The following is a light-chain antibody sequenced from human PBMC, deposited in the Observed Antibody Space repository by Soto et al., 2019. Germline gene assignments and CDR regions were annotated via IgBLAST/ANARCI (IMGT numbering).Light chain of an antibody. CDR2: AAS. J-gene: IGKJ2*01. V-gene: IGKV1-39*01. CDR1: QSISSY. CDR3: QQSYGTPHT. Sequence: DIQMTQSPSSLSASVGDRVTITCRASQSISSYLNWYQQKPGKAPKLLIYAASSLQSGVPSRFSRSGSGADFTLTISSLQPEDFATYYCQQSYGTPHTFGQGTKLEIK.